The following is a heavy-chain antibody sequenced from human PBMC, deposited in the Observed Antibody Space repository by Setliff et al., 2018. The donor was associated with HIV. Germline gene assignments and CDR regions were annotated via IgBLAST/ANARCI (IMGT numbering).Heavy chain of an antibody. D-gene: IGHD3-22*01. J-gene: IGHJ4*02. V-gene: IGHV3-23*01. CDR3: ARGPRDYDSSGYTS. Sequence: GGSLRLSCAASGFTFSNYAMSWVRQAPGEGLEWVSAILSTGHSTYYADFVRGRFIISRDNSENTLYLQMNSLRADDTALYYCARGPRDYDSSGYTSWGQGTLVTVSS. CDR1: GFTFSNYA. CDR2: ILSTGHST.